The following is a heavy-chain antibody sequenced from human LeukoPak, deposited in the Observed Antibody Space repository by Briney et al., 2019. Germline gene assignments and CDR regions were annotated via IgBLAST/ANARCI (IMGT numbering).Heavy chain of an antibody. Sequence: SETLSLTCTVSGGPISSSTYYWCWNRQPPGKGLEWIGSINYSGSTYYNPSLKSRVTISVDTSKNQFSLKLSSVTAADTAVYYCVTMIRGIAALDDYWGQGILVTVSS. J-gene: IGHJ4*02. CDR3: VTMIRGIAALDDY. D-gene: IGHD3-10*01. V-gene: IGHV4-39*01. CDR1: GGPISSSTYY. CDR2: INYSGST.